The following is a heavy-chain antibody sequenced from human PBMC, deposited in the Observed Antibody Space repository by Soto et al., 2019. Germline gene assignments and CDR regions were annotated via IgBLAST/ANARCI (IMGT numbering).Heavy chain of an antibody. V-gene: IGHV3-74*01. Sequence: EVQLVESGGGLVQPGGSLRLSCAASGFTFSSYWMHWVRQALGKGPVWVSRINSDGSSTSYADSVKGRFTISRDNAKNTLYLQMNSLRAEDTAVYYCVRTSLVVAAATREDYWGQGTLVTVSS. CDR3: VRTSLVVAAATREDY. CDR2: INSDGSST. J-gene: IGHJ4*02. CDR1: GFTFSSYW. D-gene: IGHD2-15*01.